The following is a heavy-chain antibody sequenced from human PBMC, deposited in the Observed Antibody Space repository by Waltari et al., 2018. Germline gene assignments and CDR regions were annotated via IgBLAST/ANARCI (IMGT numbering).Heavy chain of an antibody. V-gene: IGHV1-2*06. D-gene: IGHD6-6*01. J-gene: IGHJ4*02. CDR1: GHNVIDHY. Sequence: QVQLMQSGSEVKKPGASGKVSCQASGHNVIDHYVHWVRQAPGQPLEWMGRINRHNIGTESAQKFKGRVTMTSDTSINTVFLELSRLTPDDTAVYYCARETPDKYGIDYWGQGTLVTVSS. CDR3: ARETPDKYGIDY. CDR2: INRHNIGT.